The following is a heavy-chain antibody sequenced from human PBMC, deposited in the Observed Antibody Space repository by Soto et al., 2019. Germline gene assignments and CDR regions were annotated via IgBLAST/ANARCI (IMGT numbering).Heavy chain of an antibody. D-gene: IGHD5-12*01. V-gene: IGHV3-23*01. CDR2: ISGSGGST. CDR1: GFTFSSYA. J-gene: IGHJ4*02. Sequence: EVQLLESGGGLVQPGGSLRLSCAASGFTFSSYAMSWVRQAPGKGLEWVSAISGSGGSTYYADSVKGRFTISRDNSKNTLYLQMNSLRAEDTAVYYCAKGGGYGIKESYYFDYWGQGTLVTVSS. CDR3: AKGGGYGIKESYYFDY.